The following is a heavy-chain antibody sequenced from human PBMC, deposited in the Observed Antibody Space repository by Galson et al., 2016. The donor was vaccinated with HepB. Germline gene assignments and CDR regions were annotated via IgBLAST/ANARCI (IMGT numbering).Heavy chain of an antibody. CDR3: TRDGGSGWFRGNAFDI. CDR2: IYHSGST. D-gene: IGHD6-19*01. CDR1: GFTFSSYS. V-gene: IGHV4-59*01. J-gene: IGHJ3*02. Sequence: LRLSCAASGFTFSSYSMNWVRQAPGKGLEWIGFIYHSGSTNYNPSLKSGVTISLDTSKKHIYLRLSSVTAADTAVHYCTRDGGSGWFRGNAFDIWGQGTMVTVSS.